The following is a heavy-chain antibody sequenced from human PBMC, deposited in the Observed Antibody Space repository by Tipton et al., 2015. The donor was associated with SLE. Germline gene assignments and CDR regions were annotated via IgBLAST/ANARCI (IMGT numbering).Heavy chain of an antibody. CDR2: IYYSGST. CDR3: ASQDATRFDY. Sequence: TLSLTCTVSGGSISSSSYYWGWIRQPPGKGLEWIGSIYYSGSTYYNPSLKSRVTISVDTSKNQFSLKLSSVTAADTAVYYCASQDATRFDYWGQGTLVTVSS. D-gene: IGHD5-12*01. V-gene: IGHV4-39*01. J-gene: IGHJ4*02. CDR1: GGSISSSSYY.